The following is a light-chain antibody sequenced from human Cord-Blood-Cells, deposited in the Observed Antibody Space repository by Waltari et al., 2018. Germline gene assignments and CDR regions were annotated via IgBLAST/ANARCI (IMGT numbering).Light chain of an antibody. V-gene: IGKV1-39*01. Sequence: DIQMTQSPSPLSASVGARVTITCRASQSISSYLNWYQQKPGKAPKLLIYAASSLQSGFPSRFSGSGSGTDFTLTISSLQPEDFATYYCQQSYSTPPYTFGQGTKLEIK. CDR2: AAS. J-gene: IGKJ2*01. CDR1: QSISSY. CDR3: QQSYSTPPYT.